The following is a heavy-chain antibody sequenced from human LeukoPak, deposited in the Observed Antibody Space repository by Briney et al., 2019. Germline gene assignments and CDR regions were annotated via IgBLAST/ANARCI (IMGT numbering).Heavy chain of an antibody. V-gene: IGHV4-30-2*01. D-gene: IGHD3-22*01. J-gene: IGHJ3*02. CDR2: IYQSGST. Sequence: TSETLSLTCTVSGGSISSGGYYWSWIRQPPGKGLEWIGYIYQSGSTYYNPSLKSRVTISVDRSKNQFSLKLSSVTAADTAVYYCARDHRVGTYYDSSGYQDAFDIWGQGTMVTVSS. CDR1: GGSISSGGYY. CDR3: ARDHRVGTYYDSSGYQDAFDI.